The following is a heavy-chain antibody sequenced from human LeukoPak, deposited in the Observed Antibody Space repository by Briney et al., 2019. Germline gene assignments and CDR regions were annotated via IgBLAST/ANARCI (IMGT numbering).Heavy chain of an antibody. CDR1: GYTLTELS. CDR2: FDPEDGET. CDR3: ATESYGDRIYYYGMAV. Sequence: ASVKVSCKVSGYTLTELSMHWVRQAPGKGLEWMGGFDPEDGETIYAQKFQGRVTMTEDTSTDTAYMELSSLRSEDTAVYYCATESYGDRIYYYGMAVWGQGTTVTVSS. J-gene: IGHJ6*02. V-gene: IGHV1-24*01. D-gene: IGHD4-17*01.